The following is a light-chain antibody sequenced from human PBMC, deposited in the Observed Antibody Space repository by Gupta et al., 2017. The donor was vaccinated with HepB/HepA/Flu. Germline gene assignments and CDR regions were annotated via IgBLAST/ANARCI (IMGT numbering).Light chain of an antibody. J-gene: IGLJ2*01. Sequence: SSELTQDPAVSVALGQTVSITCQGDTLRGFYANWYQQKPGQAPVSCISVKNNRPAGIPDRVSGSSSGNTDSLTITGAQAEDEADDDCNSRDSSGNVVFGGGTKLTVL. CDR1: TLRGFY. V-gene: IGLV3-19*01. CDR2: VKN. CDR3: NSRDSSGNVV.